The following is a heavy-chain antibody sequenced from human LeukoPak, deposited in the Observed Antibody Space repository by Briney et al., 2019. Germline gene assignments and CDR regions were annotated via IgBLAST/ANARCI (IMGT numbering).Heavy chain of an antibody. D-gene: IGHD4-17*01. CDR2: ISGSGGST. CDR1: GYTFTDYA. V-gene: IGHV3-23*01. CDR3: ARILTTVTTDYYYYGMDV. J-gene: IGHJ6*02. Sequence: GGSLRLSCAASGYTFTDYAMSWVRQAPGKGLEWVSAISGSGGSTYYADSVKGRFTISRDNSKNTLYLQMNSLRAEDTAVYYCARILTTVTTDYYYYGMDVWGRGTTVTVSS.